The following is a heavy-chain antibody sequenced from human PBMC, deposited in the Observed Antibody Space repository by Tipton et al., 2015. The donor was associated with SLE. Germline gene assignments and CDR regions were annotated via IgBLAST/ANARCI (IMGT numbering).Heavy chain of an antibody. V-gene: IGHV4-59*01. CDR1: DGSFSSYS. J-gene: IGHJ3*02. D-gene: IGHD1-1*01. Sequence: TLSLTCTVSDGSFSSYSWSWIRQPPEKGLEWIGYMSKSGSTNYSPSLKSRVTISVDTSKSQFSLQLSSVTAADTAVYYCATTAPDTRSWSTFDIWGQGTMVTVSS. CDR2: MSKSGST. CDR3: ATTAPDTRSWSTFDI.